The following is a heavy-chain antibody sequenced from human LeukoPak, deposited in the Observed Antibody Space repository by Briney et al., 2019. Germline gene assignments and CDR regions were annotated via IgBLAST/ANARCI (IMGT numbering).Heavy chain of an antibody. V-gene: IGHV4-4*02. Sequence: SETLSLTCAVSGVSISSSEWWIWVRQPPGQGLEWIGEIHRAGRTRYNPSLKSRVTISMDYSKNQFSLKLTSVTPADTAIYYCGKTDIYFNPIDYRGPGSLVTVSS. CDR3: GKTDIYFNPIDY. J-gene: IGHJ4*02. D-gene: IGHD3-9*01. CDR2: IHRAGRT. CDR1: GVSISSSEW.